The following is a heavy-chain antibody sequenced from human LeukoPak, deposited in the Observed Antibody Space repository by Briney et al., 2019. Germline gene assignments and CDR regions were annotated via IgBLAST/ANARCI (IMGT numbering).Heavy chain of an antibody. J-gene: IGHJ6*03. CDR2: ISAYNGNT. Sequence: ASVKVSCKASGYTFTSYGISWVRQAPGQGLEWMRWISAYNGNTNYAQKLQGRVTMTRNTSISTVYLELSSLRSEDTAVYYCARANSWNGYYYYMDVWGKGTTVTISS. CDR3: ARANSWNGYYYYMDV. V-gene: IGHV1-18*01. CDR1: GYTFTSYG. D-gene: IGHD1-1*01.